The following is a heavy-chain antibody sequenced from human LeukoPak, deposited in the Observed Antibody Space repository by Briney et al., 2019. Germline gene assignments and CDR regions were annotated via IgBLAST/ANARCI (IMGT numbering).Heavy chain of an antibody. CDR1: GGTFSRYA. CDR2: IIPIFGIA. CDR3: ARENRVVVAANYYYYGMDV. D-gene: IGHD2-15*01. V-gene: IGHV1-69*04. Sequence: ASVKVSCKASGGTFSRYAISWVRQSPGQGLEWMGRIIPIFGIANYAQKFQGRVTITADKSTSTAYMELSSLRSEDTAVYYCARENRVVVAANYYYYGMDVWCPGTTVTVSS. J-gene: IGHJ6*02.